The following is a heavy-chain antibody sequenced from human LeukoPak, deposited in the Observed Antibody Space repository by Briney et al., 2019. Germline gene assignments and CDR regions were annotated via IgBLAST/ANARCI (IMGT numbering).Heavy chain of an antibody. CDR2: IIPIFGTA. CDR3: ARRSSGYLGVDY. CDR1: GGTFSSYA. D-gene: IGHD3-22*01. J-gene: IGHJ4*02. Sequence: ASVKDSCKASGGTFSSYAISWVRQAPGQGLEWMGGIIPIFGTANYAQKFQGRVTITTDESTSTAYMELSSLRSEDTAVYYCARRSSGYLGVDYWGQGTLVTVSS. V-gene: IGHV1-69*05.